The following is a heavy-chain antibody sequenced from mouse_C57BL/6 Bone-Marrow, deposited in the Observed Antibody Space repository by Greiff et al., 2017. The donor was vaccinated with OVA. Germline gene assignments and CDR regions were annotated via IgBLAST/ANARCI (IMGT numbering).Heavy chain of an antibody. CDR3: ARKLLPYWYFDV. V-gene: IGHV1-76*01. J-gene: IGHJ1*03. CDR2: IYPGSGNT. CDR1: GYTFTDYY. Sequence: VQLQQSGAELVRPGASVKLSCKASGYTFTDYYINWVKQRPGQGLEWIARIYPGSGNTYYNEKFKGKATLTAEKSSSTAYMQLSSLTSEDSAVYFCARKLLPYWYFDVWGTGTTVTVSS. D-gene: IGHD1-1*01.